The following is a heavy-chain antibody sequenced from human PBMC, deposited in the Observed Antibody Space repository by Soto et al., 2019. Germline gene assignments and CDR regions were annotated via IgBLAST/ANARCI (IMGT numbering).Heavy chain of an antibody. J-gene: IGHJ4*02. V-gene: IGHV3-23*01. CDR1: GFTFSSYA. Sequence: GGSLRLSCAASGFTFSSYAMSWVRQAPGKGLEWVSAISGSGGSTYYADSVKGRFTISRDNSKNTLYLQMNSLRAEDTAVYYCAKAKPHIVVVPAANDYWGQGTLVTVSS. D-gene: IGHD2-2*01. CDR2: ISGSGGST. CDR3: AKAKPHIVVVPAANDY.